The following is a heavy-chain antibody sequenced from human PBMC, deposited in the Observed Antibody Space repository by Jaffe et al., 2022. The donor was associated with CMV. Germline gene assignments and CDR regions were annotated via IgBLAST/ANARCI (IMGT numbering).Heavy chain of an antibody. CDR2: IYYSGST. CDR3: ARVWVTRNWSGSAYYYYMDV. CDR1: GGSISSYY. V-gene: IGHV4-59*01. J-gene: IGHJ6*03. D-gene: IGHD3-3*01. Sequence: QVQLQESGPGLVKPSETLSLTCTVSGGSISSYYWSWIRQPPGKGLEWIGYIYYSGSTNYNPSLKSRVTISVDTSKNQFSLKLSSVTAADTAVYYCARVWVTRNWSGSAYYYYMDVWGKGTTVTVSS.